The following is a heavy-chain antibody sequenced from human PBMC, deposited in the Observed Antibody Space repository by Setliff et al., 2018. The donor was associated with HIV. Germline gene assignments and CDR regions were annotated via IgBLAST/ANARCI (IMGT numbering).Heavy chain of an antibody. D-gene: IGHD2-15*01. CDR1: GYMFNIYY. Sequence: RASVKVSCKTSGYMFNIYYMHWVRQVPGQGLEWMGWSNPNTGGTKYAQKFQGRVTMTMDTSTTTAYMELSGLKSDDTAVYYCARDHVVCSGGTCRSDDPYYYYYMNVWGQGTTVTVSS. J-gene: IGHJ6*03. V-gene: IGHV1-2*02. CDR2: SNPNTGGT. CDR3: ARDHVVCSGGTCRSDDPYYYYYMNV.